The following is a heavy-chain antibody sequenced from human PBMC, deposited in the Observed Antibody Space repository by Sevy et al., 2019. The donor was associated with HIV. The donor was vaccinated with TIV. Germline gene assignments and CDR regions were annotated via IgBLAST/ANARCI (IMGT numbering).Heavy chain of an antibody. CDR2: VNHSGST. J-gene: IGHJ1*01. CDR1: GGSFSGYY. V-gene: IGHV4-34*01. CDR3: ARGTGYSQH. Sequence: SETLSLTCAVYGGSFSGYYWSWIRQPPGKGLEWIGEVNHSGSTNYNPFLKSRVTISVDTSKNQFSLKLSSVTAADTAVYYCARGTGYSQHWGQGTLVTVSS.